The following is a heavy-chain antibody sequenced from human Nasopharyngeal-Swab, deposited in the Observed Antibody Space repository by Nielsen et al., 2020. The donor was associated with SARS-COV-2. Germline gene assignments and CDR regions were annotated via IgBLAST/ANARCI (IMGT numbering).Heavy chain of an antibody. V-gene: IGHV4-34*01. CDR2: INHSGST. Sequence: SETLSLTCAVSGGSFSGYYWSWIHQPPGKGLEWIGEINHSGSTNYNPSLKSRVTISVDTSKNQFSLKLSSVTAADTAVYYCARTSSGRRFDYWGQRTLVTVSS. D-gene: IGHD6-25*01. CDR1: GGSFSGYY. CDR3: ARTSSGRRFDY. J-gene: IGHJ4*02.